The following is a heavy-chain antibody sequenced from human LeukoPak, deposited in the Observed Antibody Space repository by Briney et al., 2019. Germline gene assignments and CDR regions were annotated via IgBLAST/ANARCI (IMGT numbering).Heavy chain of an antibody. Sequence: ASVKVSCKASGYTFTGYYMHWVRQAPGQGLEWMGWINPNSGGTNYAQKFQGRVTMTRDTSISTAYMELSRLRSDDTAVYYCAGVAATPFEHWFDPWGQGTLVTVSS. CDR2: INPNSGGT. J-gene: IGHJ5*02. D-gene: IGHD2-15*01. CDR1: GYTFTGYY. V-gene: IGHV1-2*02. CDR3: AGVAATPFEHWFDP.